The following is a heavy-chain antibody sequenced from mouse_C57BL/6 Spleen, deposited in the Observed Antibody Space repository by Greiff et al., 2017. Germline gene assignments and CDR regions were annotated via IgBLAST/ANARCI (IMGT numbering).Heavy chain of an antibody. D-gene: IGHD1-1*01. Sequence: VKLQESGAELARPGASVKLSCKASGYTFTSYGISWVKQRTGQGLEWIGEIYPRSGNTYYNEKFKGKATLTADKSSSTAYMELRSLTSEDSAVYFCARFITTVVGYYVDYWGQGTTLTVSS. J-gene: IGHJ2*01. CDR1: GYTFTSYG. V-gene: IGHV1-81*01. CDR3: ARFITTVVGYYVDY. CDR2: IYPRSGNT.